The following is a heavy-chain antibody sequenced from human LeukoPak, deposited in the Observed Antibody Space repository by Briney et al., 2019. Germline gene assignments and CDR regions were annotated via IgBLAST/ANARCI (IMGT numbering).Heavy chain of an antibody. D-gene: IGHD5-24*01. Sequence: ASVKVSCKASGYTFTGYYMHWVRQAPGQGLEWMGRINPNSGGTNYAQKFQGRVTMTRDTSISTAYMELSRLRSDDTAVYCCARNNFDNWFDPWGQGTLVTVSS. J-gene: IGHJ5*02. CDR1: GYTFTGYY. CDR2: INPNSGGT. CDR3: ARNNFDNWFDP. V-gene: IGHV1-2*06.